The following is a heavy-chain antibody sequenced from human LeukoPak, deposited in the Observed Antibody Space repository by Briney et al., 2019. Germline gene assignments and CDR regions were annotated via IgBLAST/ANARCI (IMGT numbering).Heavy chain of an antibody. CDR1: GFTFRDYP. J-gene: IGHJ4*02. D-gene: IGHD6-6*01. V-gene: IGHV3-30*03. CDR2: FSYDGTSK. Sequence: GGSLRLSCAASGFTFRDYPMHWVRQAPGKGLQWVAVFSYDGTSKYGDSVKGRFTISRDNSKNTLYLQMNSLRAADTAVYYCARDKGTSYLSSFDYWGQGTLVTVSS. CDR3: ARDKGTSYLSSFDY.